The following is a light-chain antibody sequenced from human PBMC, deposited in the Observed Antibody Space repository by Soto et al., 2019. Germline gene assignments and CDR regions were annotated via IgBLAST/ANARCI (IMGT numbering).Light chain of an antibody. V-gene: IGLV2-14*01. CDR3: FSHRSGDSHV. J-gene: IGLJ1*01. CDR1: SSDVGGYNY. CDR2: GVT. Sequence: QSVLTQPASVSASPGQSITISCTGTSSDVGGYNYVSWYQQYPGKAPKLMIYGVTNRPSGVSNRFSGSKTGNTASLTISGLQAEDEAYYYCFSHRSGDSHVFGTGTKVTVL.